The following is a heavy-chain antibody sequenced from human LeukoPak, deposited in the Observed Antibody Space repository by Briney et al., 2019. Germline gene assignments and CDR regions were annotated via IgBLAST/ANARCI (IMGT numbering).Heavy chain of an antibody. CDR3: ARSDDGELDY. V-gene: IGHV1-69*13. CDR1: GGTFSSYA. Sequence: GASVKASCKASGGTFSSYAFSWVRQAPGQGLEWMGGIIPIFGTANYAQKFQDRVTITADESTSTAYMKLSSLRSEDTAVYHCARSDDGELDYWGQGTLVTVSS. J-gene: IGHJ4*02. CDR2: IIPIFGTA. D-gene: IGHD3-3*01.